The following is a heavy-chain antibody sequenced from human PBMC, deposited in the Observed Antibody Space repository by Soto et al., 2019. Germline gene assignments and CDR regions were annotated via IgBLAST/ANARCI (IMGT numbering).Heavy chain of an antibody. CDR3: ARDRNSYDSSASYLYFDY. CDR1: GGSISSGDYY. D-gene: IGHD3-22*01. Sequence: PSETLSLTCTVSGGSISSGDYYWSWIRQPPGKGLEWIVYIYYSGSTYYNPSLKSRLTISVETSKNQFSLKLTSVTAADTAVYYCARDRNSYDSSASYLYFDYWGQGTLVTVSS. V-gene: IGHV4-30-4*01. CDR2: IYYSGST. J-gene: IGHJ4*02.